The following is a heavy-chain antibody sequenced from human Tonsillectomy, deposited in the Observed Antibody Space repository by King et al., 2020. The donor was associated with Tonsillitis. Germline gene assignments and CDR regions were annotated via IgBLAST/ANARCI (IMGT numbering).Heavy chain of an antibody. CDR3: ARDRGSWVLDIDY. D-gene: IGHD1-26*01. Sequence: EQLVQSGGGVVQPGRSLRLSCAASGFTFRNYAMHWVRQAPGKGLEWVAIISYDGTNKFYADSVKGRFTISRDSSKNTLYLQMNSLRAEDTAVFYCARDRGSWVLDIDYWGQGTLVTVSS. J-gene: IGHJ4*02. V-gene: IGHV3-30*04. CDR1: GFTFRNYA. CDR2: ISYDGTNK.